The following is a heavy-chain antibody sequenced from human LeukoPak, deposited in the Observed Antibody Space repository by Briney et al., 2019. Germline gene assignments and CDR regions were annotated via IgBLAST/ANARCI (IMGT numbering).Heavy chain of an antibody. CDR3: ARDNTGSIDH. CDR1: GFVFSNYW. J-gene: IGHJ4*02. CDR2: IQSDGSGT. V-gene: IGHV3-74*01. D-gene: IGHD2-8*02. Sequence: GGSLRLSCTASGFVFSNYWMQWVRQAPGKGLEWVSLIQSDGSGTTYTDSMKGRFIISRDNAKNTLYLQMTSLTAEDTAVYYCARDNTGSIDHWGQGTLVTVSS.